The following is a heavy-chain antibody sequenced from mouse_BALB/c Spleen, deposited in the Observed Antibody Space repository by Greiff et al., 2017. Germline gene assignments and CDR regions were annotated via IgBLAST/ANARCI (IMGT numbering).Heavy chain of an antibody. CDR3: ARDRGLGLPVAY. J-gene: IGHJ3*01. CDR1: GFSLTSYG. CDR2: IWAGGST. Sequence: VQLVESGPGLVAPSQSLSITCTVSGFSLTSYGVHWVRQPPGKGLEWLGVIWAGGSTNYNSALMSRLSISKDNSKSQVFLKMNSLQTDDTAMYYCARDRGLGLPVAYWGQGTLVTVSA. V-gene: IGHV2-9*02. D-gene: IGHD3-1*01.